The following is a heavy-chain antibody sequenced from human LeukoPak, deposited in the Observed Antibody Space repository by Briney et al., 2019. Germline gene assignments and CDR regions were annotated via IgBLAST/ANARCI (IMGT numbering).Heavy chain of an antibody. CDR1: GFTFSSYA. CDR2: ISYDGSNK. J-gene: IGHJ5*02. D-gene: IGHD6-13*01. CDR3: ARDPTPGQQLVHWFDP. Sequence: GGSLRLSCAASGFTFSSYAMHWVRQAPGKGLEWVAVISYDGSNKYYADSVKGRFTISRDNSKNTLYLQMNSLRAEDTAVYYCARDPTPGQQLVHWFDPWGQGTLVTVSS. V-gene: IGHV3-30*04.